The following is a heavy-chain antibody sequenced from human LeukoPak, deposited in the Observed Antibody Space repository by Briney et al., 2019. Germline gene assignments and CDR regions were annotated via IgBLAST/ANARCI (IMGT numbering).Heavy chain of an antibody. V-gene: IGHV3-23*01. CDR3: AKDWVGSVTTTLLFDY. D-gene: IGHD4-17*01. CDR2: ISGSGGST. CDR1: GFTFSSYG. J-gene: IGHJ4*02. Sequence: GGSLRLSCAASGFTFSSYGMSWVRQAPGKGLEWVSAISGSGGSTYYADSVKGRFTISRDNSKNTLYLQMNSLRAEDTAVYYCAKDWVGSVTTTLLFDYWGQGTLVTVSS.